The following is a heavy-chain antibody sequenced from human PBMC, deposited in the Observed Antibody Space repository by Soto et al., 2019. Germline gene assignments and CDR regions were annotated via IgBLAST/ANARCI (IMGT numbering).Heavy chain of an antibody. CDR3: ARDVSYGSGSYEDYYYGMDV. V-gene: IGHV3-30-3*01. J-gene: IGHJ6*02. D-gene: IGHD3-10*01. CDR2: ISYDGSNK. CDR1: GFTFSSYA. Sequence: GGSLRLSCAASGFTFSSYAMHWVRQAPGKGLEWVAVISYDGSNKYYADSVKGRFTISRDNSKNTLYLQMNSLRAKDTAVYYCARDVSYGSGSYEDYYYGMDVWGQGTTVTVSS.